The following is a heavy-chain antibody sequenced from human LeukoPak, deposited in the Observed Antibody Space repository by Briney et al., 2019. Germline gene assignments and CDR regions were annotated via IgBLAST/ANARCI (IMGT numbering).Heavy chain of an antibody. D-gene: IGHD2-2*02. CDR3: ARLPGDIVVVPAAISDY. CDR2: IYPGDSDT. CDR1: GYSFTSYW. J-gene: IGHJ4*02. V-gene: IGHV5-51*01. Sequence: PGESLKISCKGSGYSFTSYWIGWVRQMPGKGLEWMGIIYPGDSDTRYSPSFQGQVTISADKSISTAYLQWSSLKASDTAMYYCARLPGDIVVVPAAISDYWGQGTLVTVSS.